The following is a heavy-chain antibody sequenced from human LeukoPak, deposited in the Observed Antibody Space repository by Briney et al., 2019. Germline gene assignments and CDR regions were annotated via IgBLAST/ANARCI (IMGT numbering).Heavy chain of an antibody. CDR3: AKGTTVTTGGFDY. CDR1: GFTFDDYA. J-gene: IGHJ4*02. V-gene: IGHV3-9*03. CDR2: ISWNSGSI. D-gene: IGHD4-17*01. Sequence: GGSLRLSCAASGFTFDDYAMHWVRQAPGKGLERVSGISWNSGSIGYADSAKGRFTISRDNAKNSLYLQMNSLRAEDMALYYCAKGTTVTTGGFDYWGQGTLVTVSS.